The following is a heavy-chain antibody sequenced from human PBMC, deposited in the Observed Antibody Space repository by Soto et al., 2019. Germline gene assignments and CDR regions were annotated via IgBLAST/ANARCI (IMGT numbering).Heavy chain of an antibody. CDR2: IKQDGSEK. J-gene: IGHJ6*02. CDR1: GFTFSDSW. V-gene: IGHV3-7*01. Sequence: GGSQRLSCAASGFTFSDSWMDWIRQAPGKGPEWVANIKQDGSEKNYVDSVKGRFIISRDNAKNSLYLQMNSLRAEDTAVYYCASLGRHGWGQGTTVTVSS. CDR3: ASLGRHG. D-gene: IGHD3-16*01.